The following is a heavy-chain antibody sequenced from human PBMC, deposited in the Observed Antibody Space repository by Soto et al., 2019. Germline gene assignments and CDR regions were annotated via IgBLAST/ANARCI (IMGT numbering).Heavy chain of an antibody. D-gene: IGHD3-22*01. J-gene: IGHJ4*02. V-gene: IGHV4-39*07. CDR1: GDSISSSSQY. CDR3: AREAAGDSSGYLGLIPDY. CDR2: IHYSGTS. Sequence: SETLSLTCSVPGDSISSSSQYWGWIRQPPGKGLEWIGSIHYSGTSYYNPSLKSRVTMSVDTSKNQFSLKLSSVTAADTAVYYCAREAAGDSSGYLGLIPDYWGQGTLVTVSS.